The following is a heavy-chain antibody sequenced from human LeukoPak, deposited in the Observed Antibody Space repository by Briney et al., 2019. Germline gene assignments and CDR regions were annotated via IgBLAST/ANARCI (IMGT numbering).Heavy chain of an antibody. D-gene: IGHD3-22*01. Sequence: GGSLRLSCAASGFTFSSYSMNWVRQAPGKGLEWISYISSSSSTIHYADSVKGRFTIYRDNAKNSLYLQMNSLRAEDTAVYYCARDYYSYSRGSWAFDIWGQGTMVTVSS. CDR3: ARDYYSYSRGSWAFDI. J-gene: IGHJ3*02. CDR2: ISSSSSTI. CDR1: GFTFSSYS. V-gene: IGHV3-48*01.